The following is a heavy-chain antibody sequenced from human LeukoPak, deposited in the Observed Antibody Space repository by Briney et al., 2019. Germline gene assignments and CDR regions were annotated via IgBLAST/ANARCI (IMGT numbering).Heavy chain of an antibody. Sequence: SETLSLTCAVYGGSFSGYYWSWIRQPPGKGLEWIGEINHSGRTNYNPSLKSRVTISVDTSKNQFSLKLSSVTAADTVVYCCARLLYGSGSYSPYYYMDVWGKGTTVTISS. CDR3: ARLLYGSGSYSPYYYMDV. CDR2: INHSGRT. CDR1: GGSFSGYY. J-gene: IGHJ6*03. D-gene: IGHD3-10*01. V-gene: IGHV4-34*01.